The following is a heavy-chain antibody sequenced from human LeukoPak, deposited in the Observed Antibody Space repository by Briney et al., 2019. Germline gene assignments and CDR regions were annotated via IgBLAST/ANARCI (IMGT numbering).Heavy chain of an antibody. D-gene: IGHD1-26*01. V-gene: IGHV3-30*03. CDR1: GFTLSSYG. CDR2: ISHDGSES. CDR3: ARDWGQRGVGATLAN. Sequence: GGSLRLSCAASGFTLSSYGMSWVRQAPGKGLEWVSFISHDGSESFHTESVKGRFTISRDNFKNTVDLQVSGLKEEDTAVYYCARDWGQRGVGATLANWGQGTLVIVSS. J-gene: IGHJ4*02.